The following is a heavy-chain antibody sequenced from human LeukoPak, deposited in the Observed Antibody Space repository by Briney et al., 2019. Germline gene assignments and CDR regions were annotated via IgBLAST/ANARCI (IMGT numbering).Heavy chain of an antibody. J-gene: IGHJ4*02. D-gene: IGHD5-24*01. CDR3: ARERDGYNHGVFDY. Sequence: SVTVSCKASGGTFSSYAISWVRQAPGQGLEWVGGIIPIFGTANYAQKCQGRGTITADESTSTAYMELSSLRSEDTAVYYCARERDGYNHGVFDYWGQGTRVTVSS. V-gene: IGHV1-69*01. CDR2: IIPIFGTA. CDR1: GGTFSSYA.